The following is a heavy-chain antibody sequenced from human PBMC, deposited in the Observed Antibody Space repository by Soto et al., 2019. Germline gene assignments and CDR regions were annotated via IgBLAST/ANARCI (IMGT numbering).Heavy chain of an antibody. J-gene: IGHJ3*02. V-gene: IGHV3-74*01. CDR1: GFTFRNHW. D-gene: IGHD3-16*01. CDR3: ARPRGTENSAFDI. Sequence: EVQLVESGGDLVQSGGSLRLSCAASGFTFRNHWMHWVRLSPGEGLVGVSRINTDGSRTDYADSVKGRFTISRDNAKNTLYLKMNSLRAEDTAVYYCARPRGTENSAFDIWGQGTMVTVSS. CDR2: INTDGSRT.